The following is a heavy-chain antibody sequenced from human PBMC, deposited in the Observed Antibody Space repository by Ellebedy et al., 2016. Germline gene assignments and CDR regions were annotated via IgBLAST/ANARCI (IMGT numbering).Heavy chain of an antibody. CDR3: ARGPSKSNPEDV. V-gene: IGHV1-3*01. J-gene: IGHJ6*02. D-gene: IGHD4-11*01. Sequence: ASVKVSCKASGYTFTSYAMHWVRQAPGQRLEWMGWINAGNGNTKYSQKFQGRVTITRDTSTSTAYMELRSLRSDDTAVYYCARGPSKSNPEDVWGQGTTVTVSS. CDR2: INAGNGNT. CDR1: GYTFTSYA.